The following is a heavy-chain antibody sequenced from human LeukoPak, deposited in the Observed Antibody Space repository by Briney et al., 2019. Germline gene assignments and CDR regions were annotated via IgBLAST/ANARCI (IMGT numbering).Heavy chain of an antibody. J-gene: IGHJ4*02. D-gene: IGHD1-26*01. V-gene: IGHV1-18*01. CDR1: GYTFTSYG. CDR3: ARIPYVPYSGTQAVFDY. CDR2: ISAYNGNT. Sequence: GASVKVSCKASGYTFTSYGISWVRQAPGQGLEWMGWISAYNGNTNYAQKLQGRVTMTTDTSTSTAYMELRSLRSDDTAVYYCARIPYVPYSGTQAVFDYWGQGTLVTVSS.